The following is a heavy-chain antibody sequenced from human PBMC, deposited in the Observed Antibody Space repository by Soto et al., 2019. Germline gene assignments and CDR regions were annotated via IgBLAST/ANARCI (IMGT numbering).Heavy chain of an antibody. J-gene: IGHJ6*03. V-gene: IGHV4-34*01. CDR2: IYHSGST. CDR1: GGYFSGYY. Sequence: SETLSLTCAVDGGYFSGYYWSWIRQPPGKGLEWIGYIYHSGSTNYNPSLESRVTISIDTSKNQFSLNLRSVTAADTAVYYCAREIQARYYYFLMDVWGKGTPVTVSS. CDR3: AREIQARYYYFLMDV. D-gene: IGHD5-18*01.